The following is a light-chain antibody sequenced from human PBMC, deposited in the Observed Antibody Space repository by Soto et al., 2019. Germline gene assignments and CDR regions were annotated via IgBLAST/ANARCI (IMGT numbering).Light chain of an antibody. CDR1: NIGSKN. V-gene: IGLV3-9*01. CDR3: QVWDSSTGV. Sequence: SYELTQPLSVSVALGQTARITCGGDNIGSKNVHWYQQKPGQAPVLGIYRDTHRPSGIPEGFSGSNSGNTATLTISRAQAGDEADYYCQVWDSSTGVFGGGTKLTVL. J-gene: IGLJ2*01. CDR2: RDT.